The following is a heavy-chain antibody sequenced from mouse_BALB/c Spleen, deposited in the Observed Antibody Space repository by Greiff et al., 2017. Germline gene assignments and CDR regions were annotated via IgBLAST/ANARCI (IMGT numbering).Heavy chain of an antibody. J-gene: IGHJ4*01. Sequence: EVKLMESGGGLVQPGGSRKLSCAASGFTFSSFGMHWVRQAPEKGLEWVAYISSGSSTIYYADTVKGRFTISRDNPKNTLFLQMTSLRSEDTAMYYCARWGAVAMDYWGQGTSVTVSS. V-gene: IGHV5-17*02. CDR3: ARWGAVAMDY. CDR2: ISSGSSTI. CDR1: GFTFSSFG.